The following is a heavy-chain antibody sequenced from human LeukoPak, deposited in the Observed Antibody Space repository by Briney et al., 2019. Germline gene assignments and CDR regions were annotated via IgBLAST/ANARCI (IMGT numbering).Heavy chain of an antibody. Sequence: PGGSLRLSCAASGFTVSSNYMSRVRQAPGKGLEWVSVIYSGGSTYYADSVKGRFTISRDNSKNTLYLQMNSLRAEDTAVYYCARDRGCSSTSCYKRGLDYWGQGTLVTVSS. CDR3: ARDRGCSSTSCYKRGLDY. D-gene: IGHD2-2*02. CDR1: GFTVSSNY. CDR2: IYSGGST. V-gene: IGHV3-66*02. J-gene: IGHJ4*02.